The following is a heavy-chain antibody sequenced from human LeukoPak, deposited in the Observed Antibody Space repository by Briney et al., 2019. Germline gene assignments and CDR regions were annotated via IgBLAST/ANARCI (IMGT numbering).Heavy chain of an antibody. CDR3: ARYYYDSSGYPAFDY. J-gene: IGHJ4*02. V-gene: IGHV4-59*12. CDR2: ISYNGNT. CDR1: GGSIIDYY. D-gene: IGHD3-22*01. Sequence: SETLCLTCTVSGGSIIDYYWTWVRQPPGKGLEWLGHISYNGNTTYNPSLKSRVTMSVDTSKNQFSLKLSSVTAADTAVYYCARYYYDSSGYPAFDYWGQGTLVTVSS.